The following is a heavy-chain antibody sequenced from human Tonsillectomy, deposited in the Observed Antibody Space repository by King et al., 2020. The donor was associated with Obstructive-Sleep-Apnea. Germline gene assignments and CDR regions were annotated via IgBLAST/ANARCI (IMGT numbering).Heavy chain of an antibody. CDR3: AREAISGWYSFDY. CDR2: IHSGRT. J-gene: IGHJ4*02. CDR1: GGSISSRHW. V-gene: IGHV4-4*02. D-gene: IGHD6-19*01. Sequence: VQLQESGPGLVKPSGTLSLTCAVSGGSISSRHWWGWVRQPPGKGLEGIGEIHSGRTNYNPSLKTRVTISADMSKNQISLKLSSVTVADTAVYYCAREAISGWYSFDYWGQGALVTVSS.